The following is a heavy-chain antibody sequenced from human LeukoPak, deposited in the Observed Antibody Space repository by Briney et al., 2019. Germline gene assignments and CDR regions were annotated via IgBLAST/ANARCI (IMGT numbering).Heavy chain of an antibody. CDR1: GGSISNYY. CDR3: AREAGHWVAVAGFDY. D-gene: IGHD6-19*01. Sequence: SETLSLTCTVSGGSISNYYWSWIRQPPGKGLEWIGYIYSSGSTNYNPSLKGRVTISVDTSKNQFSLKLSSVTAADTAVYYCAREAGHWVAVAGFDYWGQGTLVTVSS. J-gene: IGHJ4*02. CDR2: IYSSGST. V-gene: IGHV4-59*12.